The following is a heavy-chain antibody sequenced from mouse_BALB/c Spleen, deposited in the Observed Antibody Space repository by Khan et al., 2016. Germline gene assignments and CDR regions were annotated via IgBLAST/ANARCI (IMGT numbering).Heavy chain of an antibody. CDR2: IGYSGST. V-gene: IGHV3-2*02. Sequence: EVKLLESGPGLVKPSQSLSLTCTVTGYSITSDYAWNWIRQFPGNKLEWMGYIGYSGSTSYNPSLKSRISITRDSSKNQFFLQLNSVTTEDTATYYCALRRLAYWGQGTLVTVSA. CDR1: GYSITSDYA. J-gene: IGHJ3*01. CDR3: ALRRLAY. D-gene: IGHD1-2*01.